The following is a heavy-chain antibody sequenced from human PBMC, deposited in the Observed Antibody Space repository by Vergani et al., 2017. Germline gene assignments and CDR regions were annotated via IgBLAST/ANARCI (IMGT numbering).Heavy chain of an antibody. D-gene: IGHD4-17*01. CDR2: ISGSGGSK. CDR3: AEDLRYGALNGRVY. CDR1: GFTFSSYA. Sequence: EVQLLESGGGLVQPGGSLRLSCAASGFTFSSYAMSWVRQAPGKGLEWVSAISGSGGSKYYADSVKGRFTISRDNSKNTLYLQRNSLRAEDTAVYYCAEDLRYGALNGRVYWSQGTLVTVSS. V-gene: IGHV3-23*01. J-gene: IGHJ4*02.